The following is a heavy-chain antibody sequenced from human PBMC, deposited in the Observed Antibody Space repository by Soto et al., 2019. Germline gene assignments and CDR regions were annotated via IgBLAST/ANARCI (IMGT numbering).Heavy chain of an antibody. CDR1: GVTFSSYS. D-gene: IGHD5-12*01. J-gene: IGHJ4*02. V-gene: IGHV3-48*01. Sequence: GGSLRLSCAASGVTFSSYSMNWVRQAPGKGLEWVSYISSSSSTIYYADSVKGRFTISRDNAKNSLYLQMNSLRAEDTAVYFCARGAGGYDYWGQGTLVTVSS. CDR2: ISSSSSTI. CDR3: ARGAGGYDY.